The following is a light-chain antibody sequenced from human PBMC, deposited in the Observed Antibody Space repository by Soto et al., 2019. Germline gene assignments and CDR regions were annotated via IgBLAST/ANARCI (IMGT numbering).Light chain of an antibody. Sequence: QSVLTQPPSASGSPGQSVTITCSGTENDIGFANYVSWYQQHPDEAPKLLIYEVFKRPSEIPARFSASKSGNTASLIVSGLQPEYEAEYLCSSFADRLNVVFGSGTQVTAL. V-gene: IGLV2-8*01. CDR3: SSFADRLNVV. J-gene: IGLJ1*01. CDR1: ENDIGFANY. CDR2: EVF.